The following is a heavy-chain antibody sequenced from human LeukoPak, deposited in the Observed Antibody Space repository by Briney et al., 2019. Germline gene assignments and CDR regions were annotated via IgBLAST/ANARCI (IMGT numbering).Heavy chain of an antibody. CDR2: NYTSGST. D-gene: IGHD6-6*01. CDR3: ARRSIYSSSWFDP. V-gene: IGHV4-4*09. Sequence: TSETLSLTCTVSGGSISSYYWSWIRQPPGKGLEWIGYNYTSGSTNYNPSLKSRVTISVDTSKNQFSLKLSSVTAADTAVYYCARRSIYSSSWFDPWGQGTLVTVSS. J-gene: IGHJ5*02. CDR1: GGSISSYY.